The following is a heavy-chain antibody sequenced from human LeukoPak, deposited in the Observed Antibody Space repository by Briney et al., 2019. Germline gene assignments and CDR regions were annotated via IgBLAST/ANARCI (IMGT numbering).Heavy chain of an antibody. J-gene: IGHJ4*02. V-gene: IGHV3-43*01. CDR3: AKDMGSGSYYRFDY. CDR1: GFTFDDYT. D-gene: IGHD3-10*01. Sequence: GGSLRLSCAASGFTFDDYTMHWVRQAPGKGLEWVSLISWDGGSTYYADSVKGRFTISRDSSKNSLYLQMNSLRTEDTALYYCAKDMGSGSYYRFDYWGQGTLVTVSS. CDR2: ISWDGGST.